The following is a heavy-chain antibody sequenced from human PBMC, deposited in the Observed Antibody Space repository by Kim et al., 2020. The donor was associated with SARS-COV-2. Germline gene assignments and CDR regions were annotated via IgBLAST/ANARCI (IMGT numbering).Heavy chain of an antibody. V-gene: IGHV1-69*04. CDR3: ASDSGYEGSFDY. D-gene: IGHD5-12*01. Sequence: NYAQKFQGRVTIPANKSTSTAYMELSSMRSADTAVYYCASDSGYEGSFDYWGQGTLVTVSS. J-gene: IGHJ4*02.